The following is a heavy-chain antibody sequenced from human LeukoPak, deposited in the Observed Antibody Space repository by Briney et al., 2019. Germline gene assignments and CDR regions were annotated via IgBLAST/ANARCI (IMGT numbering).Heavy chain of an antibody. CDR1: GYTFTGYH. CDR3: ARDYCSSTSCLFDY. Sequence: RASLKVSCTASGYTFTGYHIHWVRQAPGQGLGWVGRINPNSGDTNYAQKFQGRVTMTRDTSISTAYMELSRLRSDDTAVYYCARDYCSSTSCLFDYWGQGTLVTVSS. J-gene: IGHJ4*02. D-gene: IGHD2-2*01. CDR2: INPNSGDT. V-gene: IGHV1-2*06.